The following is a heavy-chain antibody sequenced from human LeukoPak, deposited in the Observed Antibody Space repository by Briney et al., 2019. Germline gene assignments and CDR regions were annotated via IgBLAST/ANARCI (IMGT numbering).Heavy chain of an antibody. D-gene: IGHD2-2*01. CDR2: IIPIFGTA. V-gene: IGHV1-69*13. Sequence: GASVKVSCKASGGTFSSYAISWVRQAPGQGLEWMGGIIPIFGTANYAQKFQGRVTITADESTSTAYMELSSLRSEDTAVYYCAREGVYCSSTSCLALDYWGQGTLVTVSS. CDR1: GGTFSSYA. CDR3: AREGVYCSSTSCLALDY. J-gene: IGHJ4*02.